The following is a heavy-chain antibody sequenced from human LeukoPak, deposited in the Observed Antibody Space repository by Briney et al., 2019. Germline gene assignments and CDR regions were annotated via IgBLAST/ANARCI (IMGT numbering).Heavy chain of an antibody. D-gene: IGHD1-20*01. CDR2: IIPIFGTA. Sequence: SVKVSCTASGGTFSSYAISWVRQAPGQGLEWMGGIIPIFGTANYAQKFQGRVTITADESTSTAYMELSSLRSEDTAVYYCATPSHSGYNWNDVDYYYGMDVWGQGTTVTVSS. CDR1: GGTFSSYA. J-gene: IGHJ6*02. CDR3: ATPSHSGYNWNDVDYYYGMDV. V-gene: IGHV1-69*13.